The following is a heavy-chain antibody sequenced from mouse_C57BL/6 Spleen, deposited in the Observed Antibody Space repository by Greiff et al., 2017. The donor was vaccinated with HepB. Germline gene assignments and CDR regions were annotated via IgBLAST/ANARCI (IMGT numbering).Heavy chain of an antibody. V-gene: IGHV3-1*01. J-gene: IGHJ4*01. CDR3: ARLSYYYAMDY. Sequence: EVKLVESGPGMVKPSQSLSLTCTVTGYSITSGYDWHWIRHFPGNKLEWMGYISYSGSTNYNPSLKSRISITHDTSKNHFFLKLNSVTTEDTATYYCARLSYYYAMDYWGQGTSVTVSS. CDR1: GYSITSGYD. CDR2: ISYSGST.